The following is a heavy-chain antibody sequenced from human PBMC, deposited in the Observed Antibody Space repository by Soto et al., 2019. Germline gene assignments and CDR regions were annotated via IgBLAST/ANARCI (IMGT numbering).Heavy chain of an antibody. D-gene: IGHD1-1*01. CDR2: ISSSGSTI. CDR1: GFSFSGYY. CDR3: ARGYHPRRNWNAVYY. J-gene: IGHJ4*02. V-gene: IGHV3-11*01. Sequence: GGSLTLSCAASGFSFSGYYMSWIRQAPGKGLEGVSYISSSGSTIYYADSVKGRFTISRDNAKNSLYLQMNSLRAEDTAVYYCARGYHPRRNWNAVYYWGQGTLVTVSS.